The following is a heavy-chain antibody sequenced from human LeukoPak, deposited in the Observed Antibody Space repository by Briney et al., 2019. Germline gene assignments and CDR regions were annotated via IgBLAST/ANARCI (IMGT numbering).Heavy chain of an antibody. CDR3: ARVIGYDSSGYLY. CDR1: GYTFTNYA. CDR2: INPNSGGT. Sequence: GASVKVSCKGSGYTFTNYAMHWVRQAPGQRLEWMGWINPNSGGTNYAQNFQGRVTVTRDTSISTAYMELRRLRSDDTAVYHCARVIGYDSSGYLYWGLGTRVTVSS. D-gene: IGHD3-22*01. J-gene: IGHJ4*02. V-gene: IGHV1-2*02.